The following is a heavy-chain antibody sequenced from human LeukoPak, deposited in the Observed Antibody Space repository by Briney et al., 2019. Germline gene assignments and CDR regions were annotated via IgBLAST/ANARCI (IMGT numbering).Heavy chain of an antibody. D-gene: IGHD3-9*01. CDR3: ARDPDILTGRVRVAGDAFDI. Sequence: SETLSLTCTVSGGSISSYYWSWIRQPPGKGPEWIGEIYHTGSTNYNPSLKSRVTISVDKSKNQFSLRLTSVTAADTAVYYCARDPDILTGRVRVAGDAFDIWGQGTMVTVSS. CDR1: GGSISSYY. CDR2: IYHTGST. V-gene: IGHV4-59*12. J-gene: IGHJ3*02.